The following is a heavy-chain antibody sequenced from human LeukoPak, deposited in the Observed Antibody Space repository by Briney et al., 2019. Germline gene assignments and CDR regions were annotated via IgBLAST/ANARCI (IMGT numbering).Heavy chain of an antibody. J-gene: IGHJ6*03. V-gene: IGHV1-18*01. D-gene: IGHD1-14*01. Sequence: ASVKVSCKASGYTFTSYGISWVRQAPGQGLEWMGWISAYNGNTNYAQKLQGRVTMTTDTSTSTAYMELRSLRSDDTAVYYCARADREIRPRYYYMDGWGKGTTVTVSS. CDR1: GYTFTSYG. CDR3: ARADREIRPRYYYMDG. CDR2: ISAYNGNT.